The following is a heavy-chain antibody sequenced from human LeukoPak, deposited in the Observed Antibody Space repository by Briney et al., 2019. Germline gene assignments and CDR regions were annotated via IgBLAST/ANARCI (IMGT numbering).Heavy chain of an antibody. CDR3: AKPSSIVIVPTALQRSLDY. CDR2: ISGHGGTR. V-gene: IGHV3-23*01. J-gene: IGHJ4*02. Sequence: GGSLRLSCTASGYTFRNYAMTWVRQAPGKGLEWVSTISGHGGTRYYAESVKGRLSISRDNSKNTLPLQMHSLRDEDTAVYYCAKPSSIVIVPTALQRSLDYWGQGALVTVSS. D-gene: IGHD2/OR15-2a*01. CDR1: GYTFRNYA.